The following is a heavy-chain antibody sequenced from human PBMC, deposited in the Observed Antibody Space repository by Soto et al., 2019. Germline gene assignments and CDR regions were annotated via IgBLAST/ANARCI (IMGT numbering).Heavy chain of an antibody. CDR1: GGSISSGDYY. CDR3: AREAVVVAATHNRYYFDY. V-gene: IGHV4-30-4*01. Sequence: SETLSLTCTVSGGSISSGDYYWSWIRQPPGKGLEWIGYIYYSGSTYYNPSLKSRVTISVDTSKNQFSLKLSSVTAADTAVYYCAREAVVVAATHNRYYFDYWGQGTLVTVSS. CDR2: IYYSGST. D-gene: IGHD2-15*01. J-gene: IGHJ4*02.